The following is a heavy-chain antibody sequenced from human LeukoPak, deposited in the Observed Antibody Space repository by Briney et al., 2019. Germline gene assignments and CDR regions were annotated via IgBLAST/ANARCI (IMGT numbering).Heavy chain of an antibody. CDR2: INTNSGGT. Sequence: VSVKVSCKTSGYTFTIHHIQWVRQAPGQGLEWMGWINTNSGGTIYSQKFQGRITMTRDPSITTAYMELSSLRSDDTAVYYCARDYSTSSWDNWGQGTLVTVSS. CDR3: ARDYSTSSWDN. J-gene: IGHJ4*02. CDR1: GYTFTIHH. V-gene: IGHV1-2*02. D-gene: IGHD6-13*01.